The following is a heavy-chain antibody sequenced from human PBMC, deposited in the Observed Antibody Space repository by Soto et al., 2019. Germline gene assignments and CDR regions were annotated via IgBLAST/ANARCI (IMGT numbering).Heavy chain of an antibody. CDR1: GGSISSGGYY. Sequence: SETLSLTCTVSGGSISSGGYYWSWIRQHPGKGLEWIGYIFYTGTTYYNPSLESRVTISVDTSKNQFSLKLASVTATDTALYYCAAYDTLGYDYFDFWGRGTLVTVSS. V-gene: IGHV4-39*01. CDR2: IFYTGTT. J-gene: IGHJ4*02. CDR3: AAYDTLGYDYFDF. D-gene: IGHD2-2*01.